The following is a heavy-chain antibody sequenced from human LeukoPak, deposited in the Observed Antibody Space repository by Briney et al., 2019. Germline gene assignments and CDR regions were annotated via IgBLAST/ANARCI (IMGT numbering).Heavy chain of an antibody. V-gene: IGHV1-18*01. J-gene: IGHJ4*02. Sequence: ASVTVSCKASGYTFTSYGISRVRQAPGQGLEWMGWISAYNGNTNYAQKLQGRVSMTTDTSTSTAYMELRSLRSDDTAVYYCASDSRWVPGTGDLDYWGQGTLVTVSS. D-gene: IGHD6-19*01. CDR3: ASDSRWVPGTGDLDY. CDR2: ISAYNGNT. CDR1: GYTFTSYG.